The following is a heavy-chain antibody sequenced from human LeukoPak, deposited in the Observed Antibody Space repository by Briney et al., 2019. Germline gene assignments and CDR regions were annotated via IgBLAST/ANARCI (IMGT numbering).Heavy chain of an antibody. CDR1: GYNFPIYW. CDR2: IYPDDSNT. D-gene: IGHD6-13*01. V-gene: IGHV5-51*01. Sequence: GESLKISCQGSGYNFPIYWIGWVRQMPGQGLEWMGIIYPDDSNTIYGPSFQGQVTISADKSISTAYLQWSSLKASDTAMYYCARRYSSSWLLDYWGQGTLVTVSS. CDR3: ARRYSSSWLLDY. J-gene: IGHJ4*02.